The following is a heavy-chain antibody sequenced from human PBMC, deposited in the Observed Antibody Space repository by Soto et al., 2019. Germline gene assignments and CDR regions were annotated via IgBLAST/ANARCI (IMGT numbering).Heavy chain of an antibody. D-gene: IGHD6-13*01. Sequence: SVKVSCKASGGTFSSYAISWVRQAPGQGLEWMGGIIPIFGTANYAQKFQGRVTMTADESTSTAYMELRSLRSEDTAVYYCARDGIAAAGRSPFNYWGQGTLVTVSS. CDR2: IIPIFGTA. J-gene: IGHJ4*02. CDR1: GGTFSSYA. V-gene: IGHV1-69*13. CDR3: ARDGIAAAGRSPFNY.